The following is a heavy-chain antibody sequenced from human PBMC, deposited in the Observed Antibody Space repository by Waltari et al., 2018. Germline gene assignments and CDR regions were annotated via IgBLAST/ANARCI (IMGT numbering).Heavy chain of an antibody. CDR1: GFTFSSYS. CDR3: AREPVAGTGHFDY. J-gene: IGHJ4*02. V-gene: IGHV3-48*01. Sequence: EVQLVESGGGLVQPGGSLRLSCAASGFTFSSYSMNWVRQAPGKGLELVSYISSSSSTIYYADSVKGRFTISRDNAKNSLYLQMNSLRAEDTAVYYCAREPVAGTGHFDYWGQGTLVTVSS. CDR2: ISSSSSTI. D-gene: IGHD6-19*01.